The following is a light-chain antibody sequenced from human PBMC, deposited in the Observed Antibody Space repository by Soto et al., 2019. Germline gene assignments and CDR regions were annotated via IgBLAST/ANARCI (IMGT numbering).Light chain of an antibody. V-gene: IGLV2-11*01. J-gene: IGLJ1*01. CDR3: CSYAGSYTDV. CDR1: SSDVGGYNY. CDR2: DVN. Sequence: QSVLTQPRSVSGSRGQSVTISCTGTSSDVGGYNYVSWYQQHPGKAPKLIIYDVNRRPSGVPDRFSGSKSGNTASLTISGLQAEDEADYYCCSYAGSYTDVFGTGTKVTVL.